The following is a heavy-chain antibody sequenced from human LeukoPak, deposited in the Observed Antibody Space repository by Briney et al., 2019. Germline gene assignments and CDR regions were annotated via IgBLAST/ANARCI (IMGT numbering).Heavy chain of an antibody. CDR1: GGTFSSYA. CDR3: AKDRKWFGELIWHYMDV. D-gene: IGHD3-10*01. Sequence: SVKVSCKASGGTFSSYAISWVRQAPGQGLEWMGGIIPIFGTANYAQKFQGRVTITADKSTSTAYMELSSLRSEDTAVYYCAKDRKWFGELIWHYMDVWGKGTTVTVSS. CDR2: IIPIFGTA. V-gene: IGHV1-69*06. J-gene: IGHJ6*03.